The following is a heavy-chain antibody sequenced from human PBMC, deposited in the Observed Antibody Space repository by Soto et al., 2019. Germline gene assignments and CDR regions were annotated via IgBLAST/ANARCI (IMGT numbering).Heavy chain of an antibody. D-gene: IGHD2-8*01. J-gene: IGHJ4*02. V-gene: IGHV4-59*01. CDR3: ARVRYGSNVDY. CDR1: GGSISSYH. CDR2: IHYSGAT. Sequence: QVQLQESGPGLVKPSETLSLTCTVSGGSISSYHWSWIRQPPGKGLEWIGFIHYSGATNYKPSLKRRVTISVHTSTNQFSLQLSSGTPADTAVYYCARVRYGSNVDYWGQGTMVTVSA.